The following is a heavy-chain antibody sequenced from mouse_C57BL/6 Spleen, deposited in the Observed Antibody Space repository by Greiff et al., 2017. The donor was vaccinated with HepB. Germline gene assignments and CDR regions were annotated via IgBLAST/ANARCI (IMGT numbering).Heavy chain of an antibody. CDR2: IDPEDGDT. Sequence: EVQRVESGAELVRPGASVKLSCTASGFNIKDYYMHWVKQRPEQGLEWIGRIDPEDGDTEYAPKFQGKATMTADTSSNTAYLQLSSLTSEDTAVYYCTRITTVVANFDYWGQGTTLTVSS. J-gene: IGHJ2*01. CDR3: TRITTVVANFDY. CDR1: GFNIKDYY. D-gene: IGHD1-1*01. V-gene: IGHV14-1*01.